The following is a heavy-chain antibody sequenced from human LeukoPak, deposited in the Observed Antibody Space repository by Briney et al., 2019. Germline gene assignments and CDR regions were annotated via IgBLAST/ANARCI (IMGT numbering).Heavy chain of an antibody. CDR2: ISYDGSNK. D-gene: IGHD6-13*01. CDR1: GFTFSSYA. J-gene: IGHJ4*02. CDR3: ARDCKAAYSSSWYDSLDY. Sequence: PGRSLRLSCAASGFTFSSYAMHWVRQAPGKGLEWVAVISYDGSNKYYADSVKGRFTISRDNSKNTLYLQMNSLRAEDTAVYYCARDCKAAYSSSWYDSLDYWGQGTLVTVSS. V-gene: IGHV3-30-3*01.